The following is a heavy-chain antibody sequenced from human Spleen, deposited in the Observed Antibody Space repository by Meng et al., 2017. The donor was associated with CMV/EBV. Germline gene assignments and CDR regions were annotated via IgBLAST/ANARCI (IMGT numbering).Heavy chain of an antibody. J-gene: IGHJ4*02. V-gene: IGHV5-51*01. D-gene: IGHD4/OR15-4a*01. CDR3: ARRSLTVDY. CDR1: GYSFTHYW. Sequence: LMISCKGSGYSFTHYWFGWVRQMPGKGLEWMGIIYPGDSDTRYSPSFEGHVTISVDKSINTTYLQRSSLKASDTAMYYCARRSLTVDYWGQGTLVTVSS. CDR2: IYPGDSDT.